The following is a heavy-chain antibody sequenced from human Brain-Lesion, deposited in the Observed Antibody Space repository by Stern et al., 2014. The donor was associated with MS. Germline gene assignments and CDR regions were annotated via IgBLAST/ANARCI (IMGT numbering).Heavy chain of an antibody. Sequence: QVPLVESGGGLVKPGGSLRLSCAASGFTFSDSYMNWIRQAPGKGLAWVSYISRSGSIIYYADSVKGRFTISRDNAKNSLYLQMNSLRAEDTAVYYCAMYGDSPFDYWGQGTLVTVSS. CDR3: AMYGDSPFDY. D-gene: IGHD4-17*01. CDR1: GFTFSDSY. J-gene: IGHJ4*02. CDR2: ISRSGSII. V-gene: IGHV3-11*01.